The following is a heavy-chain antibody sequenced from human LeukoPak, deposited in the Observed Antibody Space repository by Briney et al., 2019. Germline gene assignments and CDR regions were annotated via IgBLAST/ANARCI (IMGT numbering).Heavy chain of an antibody. CDR3: ATSIRRITISH. J-gene: IGHJ4*02. CDR2: ISYNGSHT. Sequence: GGSLRLSCAASGFTFSTYAMHWVRQAPGKGLEWAAVISYNGSHTYYADSVKVRFTVSRDNFKNTLYLQMTSLTTDDTAVYYCATSIRRITISHWGQGALVTVSS. D-gene: IGHD3-3*01. V-gene: IGHV3-30-3*01. CDR1: GFTFSTYA.